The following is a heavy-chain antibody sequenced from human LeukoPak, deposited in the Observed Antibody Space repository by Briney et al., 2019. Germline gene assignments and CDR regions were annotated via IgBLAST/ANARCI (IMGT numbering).Heavy chain of an antibody. CDR3: ARGMAAAYDYNWFDS. CDR2: IYASGNT. J-gene: IGHJ5*01. D-gene: IGHD5-12*01. CDR1: GGSISSYD. V-gene: IGHV4-4*07. Sequence: PSETLSLTCTVSGGSISSYDWSWIRQPAGKGPEWIGRIYASGNTRYNPSLKSRLTMSVDTSKNQFSLKLSSVSAADTAIYFCARGMAAAYDYNWFDSWGEGTLVTVSS.